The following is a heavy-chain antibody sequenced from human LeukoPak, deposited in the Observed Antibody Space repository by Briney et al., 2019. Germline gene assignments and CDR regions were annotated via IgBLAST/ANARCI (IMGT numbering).Heavy chain of an antibody. V-gene: IGHV4-39*07. J-gene: IGHJ4*02. CDR1: GGSISSSSYY. Sequence: PSETLSLTCTVSGGSISSSSYYWGWIRQPPGKGLEWIGSIYYSGSTYYNPSLKSRVTISVDTSKNQFSLKLSSVTAADTAVYYCARGHLPDILTGYFDYWGQGTLVTVSS. CDR3: ARGHLPDILTGYFDY. CDR2: IYYSGST. D-gene: IGHD3-9*01.